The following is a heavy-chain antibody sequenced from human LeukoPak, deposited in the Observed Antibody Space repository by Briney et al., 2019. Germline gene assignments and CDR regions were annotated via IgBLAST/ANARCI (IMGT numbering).Heavy chain of an antibody. CDR1: GYTITGYY. D-gene: IGHD3-3*01. J-gene: IGHJ4*02. V-gene: IGHV1-2*02. Sequence: ASVKVSCKASGYTITGYYMHWVRQAPGQGLEWMGWINPNSGGTNYAQKFQGRVTMTRDTSISTAYMELSRLRSDDTAVYYCARVITIFGVVIRCPDYWGQGTLVTVSS. CDR2: INPNSGGT. CDR3: ARVITIFGVVIRCPDY.